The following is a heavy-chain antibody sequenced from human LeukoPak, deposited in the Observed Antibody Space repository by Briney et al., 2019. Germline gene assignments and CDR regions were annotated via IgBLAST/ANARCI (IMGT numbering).Heavy chain of an antibody. CDR2: INAGNGNT. J-gene: IGHJ4*02. D-gene: IGHD6-13*01. V-gene: IGHV1-3*01. CDR1: GYTFINYA. Sequence: ASVKVSCKASGYTFINYAINWGRQAPGQRPEWIGWINAGNGNTKYSQKFQGRVTITGDTSASTAYMELSSLRSEDTAVYYCARGPRAAADDYWGQGTLVTVSS. CDR3: ARGPRAAADDY.